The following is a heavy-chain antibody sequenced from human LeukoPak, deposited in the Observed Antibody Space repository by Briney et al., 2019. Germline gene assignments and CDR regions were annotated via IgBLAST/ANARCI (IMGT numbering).Heavy chain of an antibody. CDR2: ISGSGGST. V-gene: IGHV3-23*01. CDR3: TRGIDMIVVVKYYFDY. D-gene: IGHD3-22*01. CDR1: AFTFSSYA. J-gene: IGHJ4*02. Sequence: GGSLRLSCAASAFTFSSYAMSWVRQAPGKGLEWVSSISGSGGSTYYADSVKGRFTISRDNSKNTAYLQMNSLKTEDTAVYYCTRGIDMIVVVKYYFDYWGQGTLVTVSS.